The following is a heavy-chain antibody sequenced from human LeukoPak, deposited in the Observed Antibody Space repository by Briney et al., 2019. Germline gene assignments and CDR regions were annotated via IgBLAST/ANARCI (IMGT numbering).Heavy chain of an antibody. CDR2: IKSKTDGGTT. Sequence: PGGSLRLSCAASGFTFSNAWMSWVRQAPGKGLEWVGRIKSKTDGGTTDYAAPVKGRFTISRDDSKNTLYLQMNSLKTEDTAVYYCTTPWRVAVAYFDYWGQGTLVTVSS. J-gene: IGHJ4*02. V-gene: IGHV3-15*01. CDR3: TTPWRVAVAYFDY. CDR1: GFTFSNAW. D-gene: IGHD6-19*01.